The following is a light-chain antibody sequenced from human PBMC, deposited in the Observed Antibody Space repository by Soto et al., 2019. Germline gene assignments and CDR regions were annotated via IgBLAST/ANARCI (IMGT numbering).Light chain of an antibody. Sequence: EILMTQSPATLSVSPGERATLSCRASESVAGHLAWYQQKPGQAPRLLIHGASIRATGIPVRFSGSGSGTEFTLTISSLQSEDFAVYYCQQYGSSITFGQGTRLEIK. V-gene: IGKV3-15*01. CDR3: QQYGSSIT. J-gene: IGKJ5*01. CDR1: ESVAGH. CDR2: GAS.